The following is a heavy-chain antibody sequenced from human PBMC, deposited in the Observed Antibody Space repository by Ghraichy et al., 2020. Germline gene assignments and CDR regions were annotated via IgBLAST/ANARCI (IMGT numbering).Heavy chain of an antibody. CDR2: ISWNSGSI. CDR3: AKDAKTYYDFWSGDPRGSPFDY. Sequence: SLNISCAASGFTFDDYAMHWVRQAPGKGLEWVSGISWNSGSIGYADSVKGRFTISRDNAKNSLYLQMNSLRAEDTALYYCAKDAKTYYDFWSGDPRGSPFDYWGQGTLVTVSS. D-gene: IGHD3-3*01. V-gene: IGHV3-9*01. J-gene: IGHJ4*02. CDR1: GFTFDDYA.